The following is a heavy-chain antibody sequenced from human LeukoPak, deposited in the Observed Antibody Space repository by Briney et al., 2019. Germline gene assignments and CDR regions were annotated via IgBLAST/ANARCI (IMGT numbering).Heavy chain of an antibody. V-gene: IGHV4-59*11. CDR2: IYDSGSA. J-gene: IGHJ6*03. D-gene: IGHD3-3*01. Sequence: SETLSLTCTVSGVSINSHYWSWIRQPPGKGLEWIGFIYDSGSANYRSSLESRVTMTLDTSKNQFSLKLNSVTAADTAVYYCARVLQNYYHLDVWGKGATVTVSS. CDR1: GVSINSHY. CDR3: ARVLQNYYHLDV.